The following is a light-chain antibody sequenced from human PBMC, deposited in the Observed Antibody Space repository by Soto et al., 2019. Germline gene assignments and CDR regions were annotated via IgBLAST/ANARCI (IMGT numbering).Light chain of an antibody. J-gene: IGKJ3*01. Sequence: EIVLTQSPGTLSLSPGERATLSCRASQSVNSRFLAWYQQKPGQAPSLLIYGVSSRATGIPDRFSGSGSGTDFTLIISRLEPEDFAVYFCQHYDGPPFTFGPGTEVDIK. CDR1: QSVNSRF. V-gene: IGKV3-20*01. CDR3: QHYDGPPFT. CDR2: GVS.